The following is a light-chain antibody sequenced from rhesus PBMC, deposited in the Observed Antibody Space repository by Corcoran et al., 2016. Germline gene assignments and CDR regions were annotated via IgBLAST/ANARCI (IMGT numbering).Light chain of an antibody. CDR3: QQYNSAPFT. V-gene: IGKV1-37*01. J-gene: IGKJ3*01. CDR1: QGISSY. Sequence: DIQMTQSPSSLSASVGDTVTITCRASQGISSYLAWYPQKPGKAPKHLIYYASNLESGVPSRFNGSGTGKESTLTISSLQPEEFATYYRQQYNSAPFTFGPGTKLDIK. CDR2: YAS.